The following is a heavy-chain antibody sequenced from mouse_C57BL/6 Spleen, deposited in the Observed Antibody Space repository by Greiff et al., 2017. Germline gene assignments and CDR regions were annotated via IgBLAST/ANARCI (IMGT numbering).Heavy chain of an antibody. D-gene: IGHD1-1*02. J-gene: IGHJ2*01. CDR3: ARHMGAEPGFDY. V-gene: IGHV5-6*01. Sequence: EVMLVESGGDLVKPGGSLKLSCAASGFTFSSYGMSWVRQTPDKRLEWVATISSGGSYTYYPDSVKGRFTISRDNAKNTLYLQMSRLKSEDTAMYYCARHMGAEPGFDYWGQGTTLTVSS. CDR1: GFTFSSYG. CDR2: ISSGGSYT.